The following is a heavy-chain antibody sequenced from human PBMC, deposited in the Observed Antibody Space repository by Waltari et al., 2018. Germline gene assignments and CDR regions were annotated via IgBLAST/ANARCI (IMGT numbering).Heavy chain of an antibody. CDR3: ARSNGGLLDD. J-gene: IGHJ4*02. D-gene: IGHD2-8*01. CDR1: GASIRGSNW. V-gene: IGHV4-4*02. CDR2: VHHSGTT. Sequence: QLQESGPGLLRPSETLSLTCTIFGASIRGSNWWTWVRQASGKGLEWIVAVHHSGTTYSNPSLKSRLSLSVEESKNQSYLKLTSVTAADTGTYYCARSNGGLLDDWGQGTLVTVSS.